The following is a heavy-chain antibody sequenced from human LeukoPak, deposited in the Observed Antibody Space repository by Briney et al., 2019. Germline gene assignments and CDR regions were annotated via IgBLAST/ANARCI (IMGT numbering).Heavy chain of an antibody. Sequence: PGGSLRLSCAASGFTFSSYGMHWVRQAPGKGLEWVANIKQDGSEKYYVDSVKGRFTISRDNAKNSLYLQMNSLRAEDTAVYYCARDYDFWSGSYYYGMDVWGQGTTVTVSS. J-gene: IGHJ6*02. CDR3: ARDYDFWSGSYYYGMDV. D-gene: IGHD3-3*01. V-gene: IGHV3-7*01. CDR2: IKQDGSEK. CDR1: GFTFSSYG.